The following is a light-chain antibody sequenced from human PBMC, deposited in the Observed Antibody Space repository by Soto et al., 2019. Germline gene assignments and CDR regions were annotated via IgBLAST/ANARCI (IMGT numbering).Light chain of an antibody. CDR1: SSDVCNYNY. CDR2: EVT. J-gene: IGLJ3*02. CDR3: SSYAGSKTL. V-gene: IGLV2-8*01. Sequence: QSALTQPPSASGSPGQSVTISCTGTSSDVCNYNYVSWYQQHPGKAPKLMIYEVTKRPSGVPDRFSGSKSGNTASLTVSGLQAEDEADYYCSSYAGSKTLFGGGTKLTVL.